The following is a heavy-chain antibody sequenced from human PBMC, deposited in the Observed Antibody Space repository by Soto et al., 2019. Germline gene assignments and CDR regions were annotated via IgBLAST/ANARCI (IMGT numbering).Heavy chain of an antibody. CDR1: GASISSYH. Sequence: QVQLQESGPGLVKPSETLSLTCTVSGASISSYHLCWIRQTPGKVLELIGYIYYSGSANDNPSLKNGVSFSVDTSKNQVSLKLRSVTAADTGVDYCEAAVHAEYVIPYYYMDVWGKGTTVPVSS. CDR2: IYYSGSA. CDR3: EAAVHAEYVIPYYYMDV. J-gene: IGHJ6*03. D-gene: IGHD3-16*01. V-gene: IGHV4-59*01.